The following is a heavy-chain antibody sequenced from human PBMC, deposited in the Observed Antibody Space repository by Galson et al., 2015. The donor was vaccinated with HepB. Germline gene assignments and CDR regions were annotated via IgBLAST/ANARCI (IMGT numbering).Heavy chain of an antibody. CDR2: ISSSGGST. V-gene: IGHV3-23*01. J-gene: IGHJ4*02. CDR3: AKGNGGVISAFDS. Sequence: SLRLSCAASGFTFSSYAMSWVRQAPGKGLEWVSLISSSGGSTHDGDSVKGRFTISRDNSKNTVYLQMNSLRAEDTALYYCAKGNGGVISAFDSWGQGTLVTVSS. CDR1: GFTFSSYA. D-gene: IGHD3-16*02.